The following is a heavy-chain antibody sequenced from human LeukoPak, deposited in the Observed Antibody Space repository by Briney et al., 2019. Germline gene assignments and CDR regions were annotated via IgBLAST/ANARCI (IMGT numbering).Heavy chain of an antibody. V-gene: IGHV1-2*02. Sequence: ASVKVSCKASGYTFTGYYMHWVRQAPGQGLEWMGWINPNSGGTNYAQKFQGRVTMTRDTSINTAYMELSRLRSDDTAVYYCARVGYSGSYRYLYYFDYWGQGTLVTVSS. D-gene: IGHD1-26*01. CDR3: ARVGYSGSYRYLYYFDY. CDR1: GYTFTGYY. J-gene: IGHJ4*02. CDR2: INPNSGGT.